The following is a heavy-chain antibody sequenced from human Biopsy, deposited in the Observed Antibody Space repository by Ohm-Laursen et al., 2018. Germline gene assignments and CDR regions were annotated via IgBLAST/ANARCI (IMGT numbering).Heavy chain of an antibody. V-gene: IGHV4-31*03. CDR3: ARADMVTTIFDY. J-gene: IGHJ4*02. D-gene: IGHD5-12*01. CDR1: GDSISSGGNY. Sequence: TLSLTCTVSGDSISSGGNYWSWIRQFQGKGLEWSGYIYHTGSTYYNQALKSRLSIAIDTSKNQFSVSLRSVTAADTAVYYCARADMVTTIFDYWGQGTLVTVSS. CDR2: IYHTGST.